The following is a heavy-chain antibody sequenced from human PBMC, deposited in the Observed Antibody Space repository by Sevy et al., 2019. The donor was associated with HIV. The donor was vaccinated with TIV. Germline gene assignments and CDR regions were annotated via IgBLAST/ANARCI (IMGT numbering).Heavy chain of an antibody. D-gene: IGHD6-19*01. J-gene: IGHJ4*02. CDR1: GFTFDDYA. CDR3: AKDNIAVAGTGVFDY. CDR2: ISWNSGSI. V-gene: IGHV3-9*03. Sequence: GGSLRLSCAASGFTFDDYAMHWVRQAPGKGLEWVSGISWNSGSIGYADSVKGRFTISRDNAKNSLYLQMNSLRAEDMALYYCAKDNIAVAGTGVFDYWGQGTLVTVSS.